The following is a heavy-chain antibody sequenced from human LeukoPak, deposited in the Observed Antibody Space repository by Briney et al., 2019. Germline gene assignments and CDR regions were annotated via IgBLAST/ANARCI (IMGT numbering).Heavy chain of an antibody. V-gene: IGHV3-23*01. CDR1: RFIFSSHA. CDR2: ISGSGGNT. Sequence: PGGSLSLSYAAARFIFSSHAMSWVRQAPGNGLEWVSAISGSGGNTYDADAVRGRFTISRDNSKNTLYLQMSSLRGDDTAIYYCAKAVDGTGWYVFDYWGQGTLVTVSS. D-gene: IGHD6-19*01. CDR3: AKAVDGTGWYVFDY. J-gene: IGHJ4*02.